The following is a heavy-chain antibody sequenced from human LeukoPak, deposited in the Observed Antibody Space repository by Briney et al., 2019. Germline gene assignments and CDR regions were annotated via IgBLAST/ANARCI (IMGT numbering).Heavy chain of an antibody. Sequence: GGSLRLSCAASGFTFSSYWMSWVRQAPGKGLEWVANIKQDGSEKYYADSVKGRFTISRDNSKNTLYLQMNSLRAEDTAVYYCAKDRVATVDYWGQGTLVTVSS. CDR1: GFTFSSYW. V-gene: IGHV3-7*01. CDR2: IKQDGSEK. CDR3: AKDRVATVDY. J-gene: IGHJ4*02. D-gene: IGHD5-12*01.